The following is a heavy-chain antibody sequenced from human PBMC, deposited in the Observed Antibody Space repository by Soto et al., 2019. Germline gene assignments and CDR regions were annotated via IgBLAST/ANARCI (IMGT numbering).Heavy chain of an antibody. CDR1: GSTVSSNY. D-gene: IGHD3-22*01. CDR3: ARDQSTGYYYDSSGYYPPYYGMDV. CDR2: IYSGGST. J-gene: IGHJ6*02. V-gene: IGHV3-53*01. Sequence: GSLRLSCAASGSTVSSNYMSWVRQAPGKGLEWVSVIYSGGSTYYADSVKGRFTISRDNSKNTLYLQMNSLRAEDTAVYYCARDQSTGYYYDSSGYYPPYYGMDVWGQGTTVTVSS.